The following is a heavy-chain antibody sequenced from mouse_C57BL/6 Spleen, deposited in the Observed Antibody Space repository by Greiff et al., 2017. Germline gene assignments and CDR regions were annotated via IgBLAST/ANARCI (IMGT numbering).Heavy chain of an antibody. CDR1: GYAFSSSW. CDR3: ARSIFITTDYFDY. CDR2: IYPGDGDT. V-gene: IGHV1-82*01. J-gene: IGHJ2*01. D-gene: IGHD1-1*01. Sequence: VQLQQSGPELVKPGASVKISCKASGYAFSSSWMHWVKQRPGKGLEWIGRIYPGDGDTNYNGKFKGKATLTADKSSSTAYMQLSSLTSEDYAVYFCARSIFITTDYFDYWGQGTTLTVSS.